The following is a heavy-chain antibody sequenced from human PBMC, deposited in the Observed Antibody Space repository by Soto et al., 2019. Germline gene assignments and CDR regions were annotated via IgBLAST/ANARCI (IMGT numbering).Heavy chain of an antibody. Sequence: LRLSCTASGFSVSDYSVNWVRQAPGKGLEWISYISTGDLILYADSVKGRFTIARDIAKNSLYLQMDSLRDEDSAVYYCATWAIAVGGEGFWGQGTLVTVSS. V-gene: IGHV3-48*02. CDR3: ATWAIAVGGEGF. D-gene: IGHD2-21*01. J-gene: IGHJ4*02. CDR2: ISTGDLI. CDR1: GFSVSDYS.